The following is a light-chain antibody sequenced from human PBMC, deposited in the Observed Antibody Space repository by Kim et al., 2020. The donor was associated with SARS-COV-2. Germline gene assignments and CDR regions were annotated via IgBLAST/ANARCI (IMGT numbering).Light chain of an antibody. CDR3: QHYNNWPPDT. Sequence: SPGERATLSCRASESVSSNLAWYQQKPGQAPRLLIYGASTRATGIPARFSGSGSGTEFTLTISSLQSEDFAVYYCQHYNNWPPDTFGQGTKVDIK. V-gene: IGKV3-15*01. J-gene: IGKJ1*01. CDR1: ESVSSN. CDR2: GAS.